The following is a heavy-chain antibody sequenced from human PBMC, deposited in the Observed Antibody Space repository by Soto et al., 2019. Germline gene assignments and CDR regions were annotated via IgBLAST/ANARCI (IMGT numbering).Heavy chain of an antibody. Sequence: ASVKVSCKASGYTFTSYGISWVRQAPGQGLEWMGWISAYNGNTNYAQKLQGRVTMTTDTSTSTAYMELRSPRSDDTAVYYCARVIAQSRTWGGDIRRYYFDYWGQGTLVTVSS. CDR1: GYTFTSYG. D-gene: IGHD3-16*01. V-gene: IGHV1-18*01. CDR3: ARVIAQSRTWGGDIRRYYFDY. J-gene: IGHJ4*02. CDR2: ISAYNGNT.